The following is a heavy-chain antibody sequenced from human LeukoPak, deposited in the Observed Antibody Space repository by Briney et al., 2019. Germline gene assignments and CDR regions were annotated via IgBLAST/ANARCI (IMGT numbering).Heavy chain of an antibody. CDR3: AKSGLRICSAGSCYFDY. D-gene: IGHD2-15*01. CDR1: GFTFSSYG. CDR2: ISFDGSTN. V-gene: IGHV3-30*18. Sequence: GRSLRLSCAASGFTFSSYGMHWVRQAPGKGLEGVAVISFDGSTNYYADSVKGRFTISRDNSENTLYLQMNSLRDEDTALYYCAKSGLRICSAGSCYFDYWGQGALVTVSS. J-gene: IGHJ4*02.